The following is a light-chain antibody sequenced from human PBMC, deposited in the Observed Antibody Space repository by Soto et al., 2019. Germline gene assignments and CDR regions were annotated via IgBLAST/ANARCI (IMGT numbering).Light chain of an antibody. CDR2: DIN. Sequence: QSVLTQPASVSGSPGQSITISCTGTNSDVGAYIYVSWYQQHPGKAPKLMVYDINNRPSGVSNRFSGSKSANTASLTISGLQADDEADYYCVSFTTKSSYVFGTGTRSQS. J-gene: IGLJ1*01. CDR3: VSFTTKSSYV. CDR1: NSDVGAYIY. V-gene: IGLV2-14*03.